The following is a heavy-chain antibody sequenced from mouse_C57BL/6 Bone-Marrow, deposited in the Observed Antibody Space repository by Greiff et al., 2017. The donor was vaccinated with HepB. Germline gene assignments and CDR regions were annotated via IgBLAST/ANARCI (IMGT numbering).Heavy chain of an antibody. V-gene: IGHV1-54*01. CDR1: GYAFTNYL. CDR2: INPGSGGT. D-gene: IGHD1-1*01. Sequence: VQLQQSGAELVRPGTSVKVSCKASGYAFTNYLIEWIGVINPGSGGTNYNEKFKGKATLTADKSSSTAYMQLSSLTSDDSAVYFCARIYYGSSYWYFDVWGTGTTVTVSS. J-gene: IGHJ1*03. CDR3: ARIYYGSSYWYFDV.